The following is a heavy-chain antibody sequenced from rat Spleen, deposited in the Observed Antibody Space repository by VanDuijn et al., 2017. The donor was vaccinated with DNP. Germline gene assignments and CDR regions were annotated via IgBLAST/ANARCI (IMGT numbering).Heavy chain of an antibody. Sequence: EVQLVESGGGLVQPGRSLRLSCAASGFTFSDYYMAWVRQAPKKGLEWVAAISPSGSRPYSPDSVKGRFTISRDNAKSSLYLQMDSLRSEDTATYYCTTTTDYWGQGVMVTVSS. CDR3: TTTTDY. D-gene: IGHD1-1*01. CDR2: ISPSGSRP. J-gene: IGHJ2*01. CDR1: GFTFSDYY. V-gene: IGHV5-20*01.